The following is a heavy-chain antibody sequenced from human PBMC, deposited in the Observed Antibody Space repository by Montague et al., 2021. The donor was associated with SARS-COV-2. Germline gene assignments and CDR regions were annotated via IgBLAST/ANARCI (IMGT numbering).Heavy chain of an antibody. Sequence: SRRLSWAASGFTFSSYAMSWVRQAPGKGLEWVSAISGSGGSTYYADSVKGRFTISRDNSKNTLYLQMNSLRAEDTAVYYCAKDRWFGEPTAGFDYWGQGTLVTVSS. CDR3: AKDRWFGEPTAGFDY. V-gene: IGHV3-23*01. J-gene: IGHJ4*02. D-gene: IGHD3-10*01. CDR1: GFTFSSYA. CDR2: ISGSGGST.